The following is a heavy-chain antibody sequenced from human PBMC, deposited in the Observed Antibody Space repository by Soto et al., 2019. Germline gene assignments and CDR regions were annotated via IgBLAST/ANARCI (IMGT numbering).Heavy chain of an antibody. J-gene: IGHJ4*02. D-gene: IGHD6-13*01. V-gene: IGHV1-8*01. CDR1: GYTFNSFD. CDR2: MSPNSGVT. Sequence: ASVKVSCKASGYTFNSFDINWVRQATGQGPEWMGRMSPNSGVTDYAERFQGRVTITRDTSISTAYMELNSLTSEDTAVYYCARGRAAAGTRWSAPIDYWGKGTPVTVAS. CDR3: ARGRAAAGTRWSAPIDY.